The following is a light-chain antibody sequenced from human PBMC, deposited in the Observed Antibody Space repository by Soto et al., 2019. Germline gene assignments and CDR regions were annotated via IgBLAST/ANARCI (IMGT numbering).Light chain of an antibody. CDR3: QHYDKTPPFT. J-gene: IGKJ3*01. Sequence: DIQMTQSPSSLSASVGARVSITCQASQDIRTSLSWFQQKAGRAPKLLIYGASNLETGVPSRFRGSGSGRDFTFTISSLQPEDIATYYCQHYDKTPPFTFGPGTKVDIK. CDR1: QDIRTS. CDR2: GAS. V-gene: IGKV1-33*01.